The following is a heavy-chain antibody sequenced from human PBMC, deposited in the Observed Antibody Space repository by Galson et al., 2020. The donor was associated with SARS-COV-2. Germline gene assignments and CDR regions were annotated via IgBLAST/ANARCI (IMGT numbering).Heavy chain of an antibody. CDR3: ARGSALSDRPPGAADY. V-gene: IGHV4-34*01. D-gene: IGHD6-6*01. Sequence: SETLSLTCAVYVGSFSGYYWTWIRQPPGKGLEWIGEINHSGTANYNPSLKSRVTISIDTSKNQFSLKVNSVTAADTAVYYCARGSALSDRPPGAADYWGRGTLVTVSS. J-gene: IGHJ4*02. CDR2: INHSGTA. CDR1: VGSFSGYY.